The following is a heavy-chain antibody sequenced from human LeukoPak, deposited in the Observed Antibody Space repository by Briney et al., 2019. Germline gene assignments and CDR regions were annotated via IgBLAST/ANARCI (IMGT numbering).Heavy chain of an antibody. CDR1: GGSISSYY. D-gene: IGHD3-22*01. CDR2: IYTSGST. J-gene: IGHJ2*01. Sequence: SETLSLTCIVSGGSISSYYWSWIRQPAGKGLEWIGRIYTSGSTNYNPSLKSRVTISVDTSKNQFSLKLSSVTAADTAVYYCARDRGTYYYDSSGSGWYFDLWGRGTLVTVSS. V-gene: IGHV4-4*07. CDR3: ARDRGTYYYDSSGSGWYFDL.